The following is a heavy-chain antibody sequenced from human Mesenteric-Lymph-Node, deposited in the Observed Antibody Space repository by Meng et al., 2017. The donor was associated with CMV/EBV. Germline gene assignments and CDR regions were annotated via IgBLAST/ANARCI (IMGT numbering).Heavy chain of an antibody. CDR1: GFTFSSYG. CDR3: AKDPGLQSTGYNWFDP. D-gene: IGHD4-11*01. V-gene: IGHV3-30*02. Sequence: GESLKISCAASGFTFSSYGMHWVRQAPGKGLEWVAFIRHDGSNKYYADSVKGRFTISRDNSKNTLYLQMNSLRAEDTAVYYCAKDPGLQSTGYNWFDPWGQGTLVTVSS. J-gene: IGHJ5*02. CDR2: IRHDGSNK.